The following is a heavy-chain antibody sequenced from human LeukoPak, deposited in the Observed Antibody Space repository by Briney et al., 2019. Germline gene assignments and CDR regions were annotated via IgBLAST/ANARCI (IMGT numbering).Heavy chain of an antibody. Sequence: PSETLSLTCAVYGGSFSGYYWSWIRQPPGKGLEWIGEINHSGSTNYNPSLKSRVTIPVDTSKNQFSLKLSSVTAADTAVYYCARGGRDYGSGSYRRTYFDYWGQGTLVTVSS. CDR2: INHSGST. CDR1: GGSFSGYY. D-gene: IGHD3-10*01. J-gene: IGHJ4*02. CDR3: ARGGRDYGSGSYRRTYFDY. V-gene: IGHV4-34*01.